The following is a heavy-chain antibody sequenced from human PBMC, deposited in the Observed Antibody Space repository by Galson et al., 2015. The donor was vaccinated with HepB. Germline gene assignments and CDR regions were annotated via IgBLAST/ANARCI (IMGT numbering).Heavy chain of an antibody. CDR1: GHTFTSYG. D-gene: IGHD3-22*01. V-gene: IGHV1-18*04. CDR3: ARESAYFYDSSGYYPPGY. J-gene: IGHJ4*02. Sequence: SVKVYCKASGHTFTSYGISWARQAHGQGLEWVGWLSAYNGNTNYAQKLQGRVTMPTETSTSTAYMELRSMRSDDPAVYYCARESAYFYDSSGYYPPGYGGQGTLVTVSS. CDR2: LSAYNGNT.